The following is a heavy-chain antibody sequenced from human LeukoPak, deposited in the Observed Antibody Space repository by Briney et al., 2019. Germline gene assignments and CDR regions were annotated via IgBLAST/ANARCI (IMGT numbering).Heavy chain of an antibody. V-gene: IGHV3-23*01. CDR3: AKDSPVMTS. CDR1: GFIFSSKG. D-gene: IGHD2-21*01. J-gene: IGHJ4*02. Sequence: GGSLRLSCAASGFIFSSKGMTWVRQAPGKGLEWVSALSGSGDSIYYADSVKGRFTIPRNNSKNPLYLQMNSLRAEDTATYYCAKDSPVMTSWGQGALVTVSS. CDR2: LSGSGDSI.